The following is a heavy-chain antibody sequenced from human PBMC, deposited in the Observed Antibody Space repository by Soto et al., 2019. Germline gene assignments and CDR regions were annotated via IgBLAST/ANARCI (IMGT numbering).Heavy chain of an antibody. CDR2: INHSGST. Sequence: QVQLQQWGAGLLKPAETLSRTCAVYGGSFSGYYWSWIRQPPGKGLEWIGEINHSGSTNYNPCLMSRVTISVDTSKNQFSLKLSSLTSADTAVYYCARGARDGSNGWFDPWGQGTLVTVSS. J-gene: IGHJ5*02. D-gene: IGHD3-10*01. CDR1: GGSFSGYY. V-gene: IGHV4-34*01. CDR3: ARGARDGSNGWFDP.